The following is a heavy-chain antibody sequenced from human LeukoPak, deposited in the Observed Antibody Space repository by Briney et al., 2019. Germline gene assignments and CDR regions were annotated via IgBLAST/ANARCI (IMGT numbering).Heavy chain of an antibody. D-gene: IGHD3-22*01. J-gene: IGHJ4*02. V-gene: IGHV3-21*01. CDR1: GLTFSSYS. Sequence: PGGSLGLSWAAPGLTFSSYSMNWVRQAPGKGLDWSSSIRSSSSYIYYADSVKGRFTISRDNAKNSLYLQMNSLRAEDTAVYYCARDRPMYYYDSSGYWDYWGQGTLVTVSS. CDR2: IRSSSSYI. CDR3: ARDRPMYYYDSSGYWDY.